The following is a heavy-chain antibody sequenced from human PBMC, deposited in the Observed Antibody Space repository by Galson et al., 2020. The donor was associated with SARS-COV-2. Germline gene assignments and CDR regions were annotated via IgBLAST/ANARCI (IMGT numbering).Heavy chain of an antibody. CDR1: GGSISSGGYY. D-gene: IGHD3-22*01. V-gene: IGHV4-31*03. CDR3: ARDYVLLDYYDSSGYFVGAFDI. CDR2: IYYSGST. Sequence: SETLSLTCTVSGGSISSGGYYWSWIRQHPGKGLEWIGYIYYSGSTYYNPSLKSRVTISVDTSKNQFSLKLSSVTAADTAVYYCARDYVLLDYYDSSGYFVGAFDIWGQGTMVTVSS. J-gene: IGHJ3*02.